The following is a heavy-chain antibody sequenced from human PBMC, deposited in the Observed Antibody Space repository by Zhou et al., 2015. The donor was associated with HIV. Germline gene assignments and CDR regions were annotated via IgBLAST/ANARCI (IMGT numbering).Heavy chain of an antibody. D-gene: IGHD1-7*01. CDR3: ARDGELQRRGYEDPXNYYFDY. CDR1: GYTFTSYS. V-gene: IGHV1-46*01. J-gene: IGHJ4*02. CDR2: INPSGGST. Sequence: QVQLVQSGAEVKKPGASVKVSCKASGYTFTSYSMHWVRQAPGQGLEWMGIINPSGGSTTYAQKFQGRVTMTRDTSTSTVYMELSSLRSEDTAVYYCARDGELQRRGYEDPXNYYFDYWGQGTLVTVSS.